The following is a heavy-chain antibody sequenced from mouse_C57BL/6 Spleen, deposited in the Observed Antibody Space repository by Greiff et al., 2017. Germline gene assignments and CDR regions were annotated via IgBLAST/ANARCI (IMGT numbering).Heavy chain of an antibody. CDR3: ARHEGYGNYVRDYSMDY. J-gene: IGHJ4*01. V-gene: IGHV1-62-2*01. Sequence: QVQLQQSGAELVKPGASVKLSCKASGYTFTEYTIHWVKQRSGQGLEWIGWFYPGSGSIMYNEKFKDKATLTADKSSSTVYMELSRLTSEDSAVYFCARHEGYGNYVRDYSMDYWGQGTSVTGSS. CDR1: GYTFTEYT. D-gene: IGHD2-10*02. CDR2: FYPGSGSI.